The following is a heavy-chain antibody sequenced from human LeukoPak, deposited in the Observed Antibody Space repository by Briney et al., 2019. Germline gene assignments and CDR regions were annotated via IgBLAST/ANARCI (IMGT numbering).Heavy chain of an antibody. CDR3: ARFSSGWYSDY. J-gene: IGHJ4*02. CDR2: INAGNGNT. D-gene: IGHD6-19*01. Sequence: GASVKVSCKASGYTFTSYARHWVRQAPGQRLEWMGWINAGNGNTKYSQKFHGRVTITRDTSASTAYMELSSLRSEDTAVYYCARFSSGWYSDYWGQGTLVTVSS. CDR1: GYTFTSYA. V-gene: IGHV1-3*01.